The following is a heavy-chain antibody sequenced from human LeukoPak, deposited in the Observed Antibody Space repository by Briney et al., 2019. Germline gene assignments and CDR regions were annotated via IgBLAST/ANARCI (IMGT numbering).Heavy chain of an antibody. J-gene: IGHJ5*02. D-gene: IGHD6-13*01. V-gene: IGHV4-34*01. Sequence: PSETLSLTCAVYGGSFSGYYWSWIRQPPGKGLEWIGEINHSGSTNYNPSLKSRVTISVDTSKNQFSLKLSSVTAADTAVYYCARGHYSSSWYYHWGQGTLVTVSS. CDR3: ARGHYSSSWYYH. CDR1: GGSFSGYY. CDR2: INHSGST.